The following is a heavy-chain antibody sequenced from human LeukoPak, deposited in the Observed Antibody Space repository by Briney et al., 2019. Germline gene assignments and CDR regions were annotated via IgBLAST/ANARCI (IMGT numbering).Heavy chain of an antibody. CDR1: GFTFSSYW. CDR3: AREMTIFGVAHGMDV. Sequence: GGSLRLSCAASGFTFSSYWMSWVRQAPGKGLEWVANIKQDGSEKYYVDSVKGRFPISRDNAKNSLYLQMNSLRAEDTAVYYCAREMTIFGVAHGMDVWGQGTTVTVSS. D-gene: IGHD3-3*01. V-gene: IGHV3-7*01. J-gene: IGHJ6*02. CDR2: IKQDGSEK.